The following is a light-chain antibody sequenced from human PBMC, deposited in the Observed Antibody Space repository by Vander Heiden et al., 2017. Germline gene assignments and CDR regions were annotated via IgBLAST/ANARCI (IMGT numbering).Light chain of an antibody. CDR1: QSVFHSAVNKNN. CDR3: QQYYSIPWT. J-gene: IGKJ1*01. CDR2: WAS. Sequence: DIVMTQSPDSLTVSLGGRATINCKSSQSVFHSAVNKNNIAWYQQKPGQPPKLLIYWASTRESGVPDRLSGSGSGTDFTLTISSLQAEDVAVYYCQQYYSIPWTFGQGTKVQI. V-gene: IGKV4-1*01.